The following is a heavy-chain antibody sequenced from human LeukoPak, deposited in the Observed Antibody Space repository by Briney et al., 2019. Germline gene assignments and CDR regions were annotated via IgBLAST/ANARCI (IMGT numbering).Heavy chain of an antibody. V-gene: IGHV1-18*01. D-gene: IGHD3-9*01. CDR2: ISAYNGNT. J-gene: IGHJ4*02. CDR1: GGTFSSYA. Sequence: ASVKVSCKASGGTFSSYAISWVRQAPGQGLEWMGWISAYNGNTNYAQKLQGRVTMTTDTSTSTAYMELRSLRSDDTAVYYCARDGEYYDILTGPPYFDYWGQGTLVTVSS. CDR3: ARDGEYYDILTGPPYFDY.